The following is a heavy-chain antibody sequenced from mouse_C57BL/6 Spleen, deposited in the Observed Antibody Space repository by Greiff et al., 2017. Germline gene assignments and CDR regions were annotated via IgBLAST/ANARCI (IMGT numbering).Heavy chain of an antibody. D-gene: IGHD1-1*01. V-gene: IGHV1-4*01. CDR2: INPSSGYT. J-gene: IGHJ4*01. CDR1: GYTFTSYT. Sequence: QVQLQQSGAELARPGASVKMSCKASGYTFTSYTMHWVKQRPGQGLEWIGYINPSSGYTKYNQKFKDKATLTADKSSSTAYMQLSSLTSEDTAVYYCARSGDITTVGEDYAMDYWGQGTSVTVSS. CDR3: ARSGDITTVGEDYAMDY.